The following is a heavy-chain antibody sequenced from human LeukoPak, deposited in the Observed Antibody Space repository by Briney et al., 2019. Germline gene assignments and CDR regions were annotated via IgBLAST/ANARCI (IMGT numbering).Heavy chain of an antibody. Sequence: GGSLRLSCAASGFTFSSYEMNWVRQAPGKGLEWVSYISSSGSTIYYAGSVKGRFTISRDNAKNSLYLQMNSLRAEDTAVYYCAREVGGSSGYITYNWFDPWGQGTLVTVSS. CDR1: GFTFSSYE. V-gene: IGHV3-48*03. CDR2: ISSSGSTI. D-gene: IGHD3-22*01. CDR3: AREVGGSSGYITYNWFDP. J-gene: IGHJ5*02.